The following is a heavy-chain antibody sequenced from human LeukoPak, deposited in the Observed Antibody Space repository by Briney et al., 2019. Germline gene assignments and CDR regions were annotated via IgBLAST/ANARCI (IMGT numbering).Heavy chain of an antibody. V-gene: IGHV4-39*07. D-gene: IGHD6-19*01. CDR3: ARDWAGTKEIDY. J-gene: IGHJ4*02. Sequence: SETLSLTCTVSGGSISSSTYYWGWIRQPPGKGLEWIGSIYYSGSTYYNPSLKSRVTISVDTSKNQFSLKLSSVTAADTAVYYCARDWAGTKEIDYWGQGTLVTVSS. CDR2: IYYSGST. CDR1: GGSISSSTYY.